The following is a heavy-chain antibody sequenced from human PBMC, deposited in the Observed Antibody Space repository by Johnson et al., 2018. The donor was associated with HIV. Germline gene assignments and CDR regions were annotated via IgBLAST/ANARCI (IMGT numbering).Heavy chain of an antibody. V-gene: IGHV3-33*03. J-gene: IGHJ3*02. D-gene: IGHD6-6*01. CDR3: ASTRLGSLDI. Sequence: VQLVESGGGVVQPGRSLRLSCAASGFTFSSYGIHWVRQAPGKGLEWVADIWYDGSNKYYANSGKGRFNVSRDNAKNALYLQMNSLRAEDTAVYYCASTRLGSLDICGQGTMVTVSS. CDR1: GFTFSSYG. CDR2: IWYDGSNK.